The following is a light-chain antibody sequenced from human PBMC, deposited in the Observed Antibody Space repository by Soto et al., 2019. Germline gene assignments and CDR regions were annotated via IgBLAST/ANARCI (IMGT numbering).Light chain of an antibody. Sequence: EIVLTQSPGTLSLSPGERATLSCRASQSISANYFAWYQQEPGQAPRLLIYGASSRATGIPDRFSGSWSGTDFTLTISRLEPEDFAVYHCQHYGSSSFTFGGGTKVEIK. J-gene: IGKJ4*01. CDR1: QSISANY. CDR2: GAS. CDR3: QHYGSSSFT. V-gene: IGKV3-20*01.